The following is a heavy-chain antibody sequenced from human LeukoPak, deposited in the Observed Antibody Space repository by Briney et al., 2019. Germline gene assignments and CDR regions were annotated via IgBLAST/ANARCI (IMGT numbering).Heavy chain of an antibody. D-gene: IGHD2-2*01. CDR3: ARSRCSSISCASRGAFDI. Sequence: SETLSLTCNVSGGSISNYYWSWIRQPAGKGLELIGRIYTSGSTNYNPSLKSRVAMSVDTSKNQFSLKLSSVTAADTAVYYCARSRCSSISCASRGAFDIWGQGTMVTVSS. CDR2: IYTSGST. CDR1: GGSISNYY. J-gene: IGHJ3*02. V-gene: IGHV4-4*07.